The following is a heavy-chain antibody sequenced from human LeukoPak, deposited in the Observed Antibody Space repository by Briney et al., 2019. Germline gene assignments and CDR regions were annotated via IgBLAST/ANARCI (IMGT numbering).Heavy chain of an antibody. Sequence: ASVKVSCKASGYTFTGYYMHWVRQAPGQGLEWMGRINPNSGGTNYAQKVQGRVTMTRDTSISTAYMELSRLRSDDTAVYYCARVPTFWYDKAHYYYFDYWGQGTLVTVSS. CDR1: GYTFTGYY. J-gene: IGHJ4*02. V-gene: IGHV1-2*06. CDR2: INPNSGGT. D-gene: IGHD3-22*01. CDR3: ARVPTFWYDKAHYYYFDY.